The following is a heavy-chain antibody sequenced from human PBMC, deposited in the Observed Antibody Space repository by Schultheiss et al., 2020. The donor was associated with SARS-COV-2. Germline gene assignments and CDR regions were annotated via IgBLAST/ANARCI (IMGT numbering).Heavy chain of an antibody. V-gene: IGHV4-34*01. CDR1: GGSFSGYY. CDR2: INHSGST. CDR3: ARHTRYCSGGSCYSGRLDY. Sequence: SETLSLTCAVYGGSFSGYYWSWIRQPPGKGLEWIGEINHSGSTNYNPSLKSRVTISVDTSKNQFSLKLSSVTAADTAVYYCARHTRYCSGGSCYSGRLDYWGQGTLVTVSS. J-gene: IGHJ4*02. D-gene: IGHD2-15*01.